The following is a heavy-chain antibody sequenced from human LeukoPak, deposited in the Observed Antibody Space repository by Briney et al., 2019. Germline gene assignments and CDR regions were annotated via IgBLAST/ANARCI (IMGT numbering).Heavy chain of an antibody. Sequence: GGSLRLSCAASGITFTSSSMTWVRQAPGKGLEWVSSISSSSSYIYFADSLKGRFTISRDNAKNSLYLLMNNLRAEDTAVYYCARDRRYFDTGGLGGPDYWGQGTLVTVSS. J-gene: IGHJ4*02. CDR2: ISSSSSYI. V-gene: IGHV3-21*01. CDR1: GITFTSSS. CDR3: ARDRRYFDTGGLGGPDY. D-gene: IGHD2-8*02.